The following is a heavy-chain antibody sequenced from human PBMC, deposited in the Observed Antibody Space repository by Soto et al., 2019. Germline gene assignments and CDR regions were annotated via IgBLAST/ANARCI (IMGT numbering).Heavy chain of an antibody. D-gene: IGHD6-13*01. V-gene: IGHV3-30-3*01. CDR1: GFTFSSYA. Sequence: SLKISCAASGFTFSSYAMHWVRQAPGKGLEWVAVISYDGSNKYYADSVKGRLTISRDNSKNTLYLQMNSLRAEDTAVYYCARDGGIAAAGAYFDYWGQGTLVTVSS. CDR2: ISYDGSNK. CDR3: ARDGGIAAAGAYFDY. J-gene: IGHJ4*02.